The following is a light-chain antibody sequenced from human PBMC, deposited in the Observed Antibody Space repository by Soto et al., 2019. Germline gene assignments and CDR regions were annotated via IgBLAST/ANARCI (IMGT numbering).Light chain of an antibody. V-gene: IGKV1-33*01. CDR2: DVS. J-gene: IGKJ5*01. CDR1: QDISNY. CDR3: QQYDNLTIA. Sequence: DFPMTLSPSSLSASVGDRVTITCQASQDISNYLNWYQHKPGKAPKLLIYDVSNLETGVPSRFSGSGSGTDFTFTISSLKNEDIATYYCQQYDNLTIAFGQGTRLEIK.